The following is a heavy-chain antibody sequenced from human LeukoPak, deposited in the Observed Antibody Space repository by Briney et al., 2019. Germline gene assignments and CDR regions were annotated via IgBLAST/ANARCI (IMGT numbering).Heavy chain of an antibody. CDR2: IVVGSGNT. CDR1: GFTFTSSA. V-gene: IGHV1-58*01. D-gene: IGHD3-9*01. Sequence: ASVKVSCKASGFTFTSSAVQWVRQARGQRLEWIGWIVVGSGNTNYAQKFQERVTITRDMSTSTAYMELSSMRSEDTAVYYCATILTGYYFPDYWGQGTLVTVSS. J-gene: IGHJ4*02. CDR3: ATILTGYYFPDY.